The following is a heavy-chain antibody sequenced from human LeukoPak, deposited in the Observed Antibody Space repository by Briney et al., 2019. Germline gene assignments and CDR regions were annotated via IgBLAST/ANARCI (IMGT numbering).Heavy chain of an antibody. D-gene: IGHD2/OR15-2a*01. Sequence: SETLSLTCTVSGGSISSGGYYWSWIRQHPGKGLEWIGYIYYSGSTYYNPSLKSRVTISVDTSKNQFSLKLSSVTAADTAVYYCAKGGSTNFYYGDVWGQGTTVTVSS. V-gene: IGHV4-31*03. CDR3: AKGGSTNFYYGDV. J-gene: IGHJ6*02. CDR1: GGSISSGGYY. CDR2: IYYSGST.